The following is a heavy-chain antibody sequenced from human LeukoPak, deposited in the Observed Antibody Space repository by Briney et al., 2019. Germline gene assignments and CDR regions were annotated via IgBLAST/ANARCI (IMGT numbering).Heavy chain of an antibody. CDR1: GGTFNSYA. Sequence: SVKVSCKASGGTFNSYAISWVRQAPGQGLGWMGGIIPMSDTANYPQKFRGRLTITADIPTSTVYMELSSLRSEDTAVYYCAREDDTGRYMGDDAFDIWGQGTMVTVSS. CDR2: IIPMSDTA. J-gene: IGHJ3*02. V-gene: IGHV1-69*06. D-gene: IGHD1-26*01. CDR3: AREDDTGRYMGDDAFDI.